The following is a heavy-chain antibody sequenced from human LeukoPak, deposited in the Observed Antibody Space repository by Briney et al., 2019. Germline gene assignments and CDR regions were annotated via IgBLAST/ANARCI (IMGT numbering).Heavy chain of an antibody. V-gene: IGHV3-9*01. CDR2: ISWNSGSI. D-gene: IGHD2-2*01. CDR3: AKQGCSSTSCHSESDYLDY. CDR1: GFTFDDYA. Sequence: GGSLRLSCAASGFTFDDYAMHWVRQAPGKGLEWVSGISWNSGSIGYADSVKGRFTISRDNAKNSLYLQMNSLRAEDTALYYCAKQGCSSTSCHSESDYLDYWGQGTLVTVSS. J-gene: IGHJ4*02.